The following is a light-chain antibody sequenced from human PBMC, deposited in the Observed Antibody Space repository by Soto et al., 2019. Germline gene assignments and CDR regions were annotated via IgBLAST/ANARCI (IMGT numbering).Light chain of an antibody. Sequence: DIQMTQSPSSLSASVGDRVTITCRASQGIRNDLGWYQQKPGKAPKRLIYAASSLQSGVPSRFSGSGSGKEFSIPKSSVQPADCASYYSLQHNSIPLTFGQSNKVEIK. CDR1: QGIRND. V-gene: IGKV1-17*01. J-gene: IGKJ1*01. CDR3: LQHNSIPLT. CDR2: AAS.